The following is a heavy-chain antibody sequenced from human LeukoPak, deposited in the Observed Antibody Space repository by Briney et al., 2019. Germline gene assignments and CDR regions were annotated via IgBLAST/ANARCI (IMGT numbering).Heavy chain of an antibody. V-gene: IGHV1-2*02. Sequence: ASVKLSCKASGYTFTGYYMHWVRQAPGQGLELMGWINPNSGGTNYAQKFQGRGTMTRDTSISTAYMELSRLRSDDTAVYYCARGAYSSVHDAFDIWGQGTMVTVSS. D-gene: IGHD6-25*01. CDR2: INPNSGGT. CDR3: ARGAYSSVHDAFDI. J-gene: IGHJ3*02. CDR1: GYTFTGYY.